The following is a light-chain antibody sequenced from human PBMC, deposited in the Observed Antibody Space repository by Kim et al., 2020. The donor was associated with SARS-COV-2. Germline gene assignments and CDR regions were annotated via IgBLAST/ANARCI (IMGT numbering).Light chain of an antibody. CDR1: QNINSW. V-gene: IGKV1-5*01. CDR2: DAS. Sequence: GDRVTITCRASQNINSWLAWYQQKVGKAPKILIYDASRLRSGVPSRFSGSGSGTEFTLTISSLQADDIASYYCQQYNSYSLTFGQGTRLEIK. CDR3: QQYNSYSLT. J-gene: IGKJ5*01.